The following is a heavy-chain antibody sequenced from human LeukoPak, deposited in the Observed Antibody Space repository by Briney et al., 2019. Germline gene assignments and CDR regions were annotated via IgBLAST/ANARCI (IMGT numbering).Heavy chain of an antibody. J-gene: IGHJ4*02. V-gene: IGHV3-15*01. CDR3: TTDSLRLGELSLTYYLDY. CDR1: GFTFSNAW. CDR2: IKSKTDGGTT. Sequence: GGSLRLSCGASGFTFSNAWMSWVRQAPGKGLEWVGRIKSKTDGGTTDYAAPVKGRFTISRDDSETTLYLQMNSLKTEDTAVYYCTTDSLRLGELSLTYYLDYWGQGTLVTVSS. D-gene: IGHD3-16*02.